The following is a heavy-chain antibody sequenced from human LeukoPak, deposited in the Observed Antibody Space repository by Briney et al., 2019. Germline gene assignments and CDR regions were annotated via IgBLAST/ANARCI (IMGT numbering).Heavy chain of an antibody. D-gene: IGHD3-16*01. CDR2: FYNSGRS. CDR1: GGSFSGYY. J-gene: IGHJ4*02. Sequence: SETLSLTCAVYGGSFSGYYRGWIRQPPGKGLEWIGYFYNSGRSTYNPSLKSRVTISADTSKNHFSLKLNSVTTADTAVYYCTRGAGWLIDYWGQGILVTVSS. V-gene: IGHV4-59*01. CDR3: TRGAGWLIDY.